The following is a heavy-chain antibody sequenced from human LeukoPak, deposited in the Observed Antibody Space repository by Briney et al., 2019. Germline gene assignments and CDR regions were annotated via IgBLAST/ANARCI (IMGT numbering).Heavy chain of an antibody. Sequence: ASVKVSCKASGGTFSSYAISWVRQAPGQGLEWMGRINPNSGGTNYAQKFQGRVTMTRDTSISTAYMELSRLRSDDTAVYYCARTTNGWYSPFDYWGQGTLVTVSS. CDR2: INPNSGGT. CDR1: GGTFSSYA. V-gene: IGHV1-2*06. CDR3: ARTTNGWYSPFDY. D-gene: IGHD6-19*01. J-gene: IGHJ4*02.